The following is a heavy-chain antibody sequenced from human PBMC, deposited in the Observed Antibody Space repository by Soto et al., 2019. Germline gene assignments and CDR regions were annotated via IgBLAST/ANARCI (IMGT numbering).Heavy chain of an antibody. D-gene: IGHD5-18*01. V-gene: IGHV4-34*01. CDR2: INHSGST. CDR1: GGSFSGYY. CDR3: ARVLSYGPRYFDY. Sequence: PSETLSLTCTVYGGSFSGYYWSWIRPPPGKGLEWIGEINHSGSTNYNPSLNSRVPISVDTSKNQFSLKLSSVTAADTAVYYCARVLSYGPRYFDYWGQGTLVTVSS. J-gene: IGHJ4*02.